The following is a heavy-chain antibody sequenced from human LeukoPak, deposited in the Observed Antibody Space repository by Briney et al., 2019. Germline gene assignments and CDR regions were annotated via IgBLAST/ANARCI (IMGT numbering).Heavy chain of an antibody. D-gene: IGHD3/OR15-3a*01. Sequence: GGSLRLSCAASGFTFSGSWMTSVRQVPGKGLEWVASIKEDGSEKYYVDSVRGRFTISRDNAKNSLSLQMNSLRAEDTSIYFCASGLTALYWGQGTLVTVSS. CDR3: ASGLTALY. J-gene: IGHJ4*02. CDR2: IKEDGSEK. CDR1: GFTFSGSW. V-gene: IGHV3-7*01.